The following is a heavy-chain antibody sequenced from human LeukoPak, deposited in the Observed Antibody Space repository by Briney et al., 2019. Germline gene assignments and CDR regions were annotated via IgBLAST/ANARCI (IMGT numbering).Heavy chain of an antibody. D-gene: IGHD4-17*01. Sequence: PGGSLRLSCAASGFTFSSFGMHWVRQAPGQGLEWVSGISFDGSNQYYADSVKGRFTIYRDNFKNTVYLQMNSLRAEETAVYYCAKSHPPTVTTEEGEYLQHWGQGTLVTVSS. CDR2: ISFDGSNQ. CDR1: GFTFSSFG. V-gene: IGHV3-30*18. J-gene: IGHJ1*01. CDR3: AKSHPPTVTTEEGEYLQH.